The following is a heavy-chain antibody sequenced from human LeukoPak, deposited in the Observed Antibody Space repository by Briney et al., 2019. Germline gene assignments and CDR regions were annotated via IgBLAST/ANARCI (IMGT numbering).Heavy chain of an antibody. J-gene: IGHJ6*02. Sequence: PGGSLRLSCAASGFTFNNYGMPWVHQAPGKGLEWVAVISYHGSEKFYAESVKGRFTISRDNSKSTLYLQMNSLRAEDTALYYCAAVLPSASTGHYYGIDVWGQGTTVTVSS. CDR3: AAVLPSASTGHYYGIDV. CDR1: GFTFNNYG. CDR2: ISYHGSEK. D-gene: IGHD2-2*01. V-gene: IGHV3-30*03.